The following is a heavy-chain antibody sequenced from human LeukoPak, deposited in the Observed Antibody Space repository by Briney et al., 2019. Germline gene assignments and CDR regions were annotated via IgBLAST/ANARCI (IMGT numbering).Heavy chain of an antibody. CDR1: GYSFTTYW. CDR2: IYPGDSDT. Sequence: GESLKISCKGSGYSFTTYWIGWVRHMPGKGLEWMGIIYPGDSDTRYSPSFQGQVTISADKSISTAYLQWSSLKASDTAMYYCARRLAYGYNVFDIWGQGTMVTVSS. CDR3: ARRLAYGYNVFDI. V-gene: IGHV5-51*01. J-gene: IGHJ3*02. D-gene: IGHD5-18*01.